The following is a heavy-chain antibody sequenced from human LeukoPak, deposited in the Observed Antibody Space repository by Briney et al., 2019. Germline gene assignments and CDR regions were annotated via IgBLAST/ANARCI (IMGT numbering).Heavy chain of an antibody. CDR1: GYSISSGYY. V-gene: IGHV4-38-2*02. CDR3: ARGRYSSSWYGGRWFDP. J-gene: IGHJ5*02. CDR2: INHSGST. Sequence: KPSETLSLTCTVSGYSISSGYYWGWIRQPPGKELEWIGEINHSGSTNYNPSLKSRVTISVDTSKNQFSLKLSSVTAADTAVYCARGRYSSSWYGGRWFDPWGQGTLVTVSS. D-gene: IGHD6-13*01.